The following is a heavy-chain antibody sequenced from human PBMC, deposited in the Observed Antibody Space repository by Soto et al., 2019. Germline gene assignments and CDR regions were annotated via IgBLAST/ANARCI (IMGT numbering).Heavy chain of an antibody. V-gene: IGHV3-23*01. J-gene: IGHJ4*02. CDR3: AKERTYTSGWTGGPFDS. Sequence: PGGSLRLSCAASGFTFSSYVMNWVRQAPGKGLEWVSGIRGSGGDTFYADSVKGRFTISRDNSKNTLYLQMNSLRAEDTAKYYSAKERTYTSGWTGGPFDSWGQGTLVTVSS. CDR2: IRGSGGDT. CDR1: GFTFSSYV. D-gene: IGHD6-19*01.